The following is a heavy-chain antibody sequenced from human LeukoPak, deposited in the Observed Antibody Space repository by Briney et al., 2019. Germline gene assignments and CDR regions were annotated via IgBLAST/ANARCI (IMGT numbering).Heavy chain of an antibody. J-gene: IGHJ5*02. CDR3: ARDFHGDWHWFDP. D-gene: IGHD4-17*01. V-gene: IGHV1-18*04. Sequence: ASVKVSCKASGYTFTGYYMHWVRQAPGQGLEWMGWISAYNGNTNYAQKLQGRVTMTTDTSTSTAYMELRSLRSDDTAVYYCARDFHGDWHWFDPWGQGTLVTVSS. CDR2: ISAYNGNT. CDR1: GYTFTGYY.